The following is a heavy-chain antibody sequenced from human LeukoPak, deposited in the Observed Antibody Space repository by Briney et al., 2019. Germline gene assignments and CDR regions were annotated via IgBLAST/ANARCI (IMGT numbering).Heavy chain of an antibody. D-gene: IGHD2-15*01. CDR1: GFTFNSYW. CDR3: ARGGYHHGFDI. J-gene: IGHJ3*02. V-gene: IGHV3-74*01. CDR2: INSDGSDT. Sequence: GGSLRLSCAASGFTFNSYWFHWVRQAPGKGLVWVSRINSDGSDTIYADSVKGRLTISRDNAKSTVYLQMNSLKAEDTAVYYCARGGYHHGFDIWGQGTMVTVSS.